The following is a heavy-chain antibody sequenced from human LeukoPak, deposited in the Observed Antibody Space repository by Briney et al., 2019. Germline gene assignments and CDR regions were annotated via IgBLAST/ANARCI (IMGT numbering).Heavy chain of an antibody. V-gene: IGHV4-4*07. J-gene: IGHJ6*02. CDR3: AISTTVTPGGYYGMDV. D-gene: IGHD4-17*01. CDR2: IYTSGST. CDR1: GGSISSYY. Sequence: SETLSLTCTVSGGSISSYYWSWIRQPAGKGLEWIGRIYTSGSTNYIPSLKSRVTMSVDTSKNQFSLKLSSVTAADTAVYYCAISTTVTPGGYYGMDVWGQGTTVTVSS.